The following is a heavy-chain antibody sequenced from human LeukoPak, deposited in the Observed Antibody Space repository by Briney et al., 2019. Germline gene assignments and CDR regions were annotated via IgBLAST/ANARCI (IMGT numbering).Heavy chain of an antibody. Sequence: PSQTLSLTCAVSGGSISSGGYSWRWVRQPPGKGLEWIGYIYHSGSTYYNPSLKSRVTISVDRSKNQFSLKLSSVTAADTAVYYCARGSSGPPVKNWFDPWGQGTLVTVSS. CDR3: ARGSSGPPVKNWFDP. D-gene: IGHD3-22*01. CDR2: IYHSGST. V-gene: IGHV4-30-2*01. CDR1: GGSISSGGYS. J-gene: IGHJ5*02.